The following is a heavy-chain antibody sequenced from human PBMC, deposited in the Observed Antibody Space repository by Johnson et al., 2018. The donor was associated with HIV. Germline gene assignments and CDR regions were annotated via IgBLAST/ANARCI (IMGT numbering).Heavy chain of an antibody. Sequence: QMQLVESGGGVVRPGGSLRLSCAASGFTFSSYAMHWVRQAPAKGLQWVAVISYDGSDKDYADSVKGRFTISRDSSKNTLYLQMNTLRADDTAVYYCARASDAFDIWGQGTMVTVSS. CDR3: ARASDAFDI. V-gene: IGHV3-30*04. J-gene: IGHJ3*02. CDR2: ISYDGSDK. CDR1: GFTFSSYA.